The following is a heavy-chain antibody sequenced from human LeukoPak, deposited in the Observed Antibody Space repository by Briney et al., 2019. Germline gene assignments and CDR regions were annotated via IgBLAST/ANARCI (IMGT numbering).Heavy chain of an antibody. D-gene: IGHD1-26*01. J-gene: IGHJ3*02. Sequence: GASVKVSCKASGYPFTSYYINWVRQAPGQGLEWMGWISTYNGDTNYAQNLQGRVTMTTDTSTDTAYMELGSLRSEDTAVYYCAATSVGATINDAFDIWGQGTMVTVSS. CDR3: AATSVGATINDAFDI. CDR2: ISTYNGDT. V-gene: IGHV1-18*01. CDR1: GYPFTSYY.